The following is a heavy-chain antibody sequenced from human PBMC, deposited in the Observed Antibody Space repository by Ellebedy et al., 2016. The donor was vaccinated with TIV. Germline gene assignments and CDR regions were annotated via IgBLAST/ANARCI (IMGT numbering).Heavy chain of an antibody. D-gene: IGHD5-12*01. CDR2: ISSSSSYI. J-gene: IGHJ6*02. CDR3: ARKRGYSGYDSPAPYYYYGMDV. Sequence: GESLKISCTASGFIFRTYWMTWVRQAPGKGLEWVSSISSSSSYIYYADSVKGRFTISRENAKNSLYLQMNSLRAEDTAVYYCARKRGYSGYDSPAPYYYYGMDVWGQGTTVTVSS. V-gene: IGHV3-21*01. CDR1: GFIFRTYW.